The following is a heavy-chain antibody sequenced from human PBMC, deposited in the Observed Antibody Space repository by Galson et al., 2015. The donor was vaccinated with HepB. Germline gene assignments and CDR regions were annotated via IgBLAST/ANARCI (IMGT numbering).Heavy chain of an antibody. CDR2: INPNSGGT. CDR3: ARGGYSRGSGIPEDIPFDY. D-gene: IGHD3-10*01. Sequence: SVKVSCKASGYTFTGYYMHWVRQAPGQGLEWMGWINPNSGGTNYAQKFQGWVTMTRDTSISTAYMELSRLRSDDTAVYYCARGGYSRGSGIPEDIPFDYWGQGTLVTVSS. CDR1: GYTFTGYY. J-gene: IGHJ4*02. V-gene: IGHV1-2*04.